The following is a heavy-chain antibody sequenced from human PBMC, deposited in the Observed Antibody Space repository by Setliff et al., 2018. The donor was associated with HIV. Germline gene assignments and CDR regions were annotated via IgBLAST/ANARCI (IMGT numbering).Heavy chain of an antibody. CDR3: AADNYNCNSFDS. D-gene: IGHD3-3*01. V-gene: IGHV1-2*02. CDR1: GDTFNNYG. Sequence: GASVKVSCKVSGDTFNNYGLNWVRQAPGQGLEWMGWINPNGGYTNYAQKFLGRVTMTQDTSFTTAYLELSRLGSDDTAVYYCAADNYNCNSFDSWGQGSLVTVSS. CDR2: INPNGGYT. J-gene: IGHJ4*02.